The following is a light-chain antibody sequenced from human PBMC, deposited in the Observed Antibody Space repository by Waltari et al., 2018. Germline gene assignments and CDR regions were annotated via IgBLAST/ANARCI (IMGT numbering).Light chain of an antibody. Sequence: SYELTQPPSVSLSPGQTARITCGGDNLGSKYVHWYQQKAAQAPVLVIFYDSDRPSGIPERFSGSTSGNTATLTISGVEAWDEADYYCQVWDSSSAHPVLFGGGTRLTVL. CDR2: YDS. J-gene: IGLJ2*01. CDR1: NLGSKY. CDR3: QVWDSSSAHPVL. V-gene: IGLV3-21*01.